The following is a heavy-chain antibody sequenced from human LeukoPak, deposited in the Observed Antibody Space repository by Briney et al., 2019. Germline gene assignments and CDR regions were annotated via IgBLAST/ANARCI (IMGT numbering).Heavy chain of an antibody. D-gene: IGHD3-10*01. V-gene: IGHV4-38-2*02. CDR3: ARDPAYYYGSGSYLARDY. Sequence: SETLSLTCTVSGYSISSGYYRGWIRQPPGKGLEWIGSIYRSGSTYYNPSLKSRVTISVDTSKNHFSLKLSSVTAADTAVYYWARDPAYYYGSGSYLARDYWGQGTLVTVSS. J-gene: IGHJ4*02. CDR2: IYRSGST. CDR1: GYSISSGYY.